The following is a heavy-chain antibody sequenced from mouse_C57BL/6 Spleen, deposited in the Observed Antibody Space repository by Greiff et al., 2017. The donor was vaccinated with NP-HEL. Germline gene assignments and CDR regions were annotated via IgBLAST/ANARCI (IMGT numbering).Heavy chain of an antibody. J-gene: IGHJ3*01. CDR2: IDPSDSYT. D-gene: IGHD2-4*01. CDR1: GYTFTSYW. V-gene: IGHV1-59*01. CDR3: ARSGDYGGFAY. Sequence: QFQLQQPGAELVRPGTSVKLSCKASGYTFTSYWMHWVKQRPGQGLEWIGVIDPSDSYTNYNQKFKGKATLTVDTSSSTAYMQLSSLTSEDSAVYYCARSGDYGGFAYWGQGTLVTVSA.